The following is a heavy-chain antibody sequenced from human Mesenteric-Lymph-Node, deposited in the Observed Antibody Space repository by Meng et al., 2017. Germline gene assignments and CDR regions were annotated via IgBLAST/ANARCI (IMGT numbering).Heavy chain of an antibody. V-gene: IGHV4-61*02. J-gene: IGHJ4*02. Sequence: SETLSLTCTVSGGSISSDFFYWSWIRQPAGKGLEWIGRIYTTGSTIYNPSLQSRVTMSLDTSKNQFSLKLSSVTAADTAVYYCARGLASYHDSSAYYYFDSWGQGALVTVSS. CDR2: IYTTGST. CDR3: ARGLASYHDSSAYYYFDS. CDR1: GGSISSDFFY. D-gene: IGHD3-22*01.